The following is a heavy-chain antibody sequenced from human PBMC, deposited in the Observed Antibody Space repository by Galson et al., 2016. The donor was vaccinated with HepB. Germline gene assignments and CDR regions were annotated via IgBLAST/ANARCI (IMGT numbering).Heavy chain of an antibody. Sequence: SETLSLTCTVSGDSISGPNWWNWVRQSPGKGLEWIGEIYHSGDTKYNPSLKSRVSMSVDKSKNQFSLKLTSPTAADTAVYVYARGGYFPDSGGEDDALDVWGQGTLVTVSS. CDR1: GDSISGPNW. V-gene: IGHV4-4*02. J-gene: IGHJ3*01. CDR2: IYHSGDT. CDR3: ARGGYFPDSGGEDDALDV. D-gene: IGHD2-21*01.